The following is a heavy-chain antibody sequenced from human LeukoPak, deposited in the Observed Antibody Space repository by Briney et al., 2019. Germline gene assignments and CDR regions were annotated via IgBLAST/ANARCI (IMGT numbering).Heavy chain of an antibody. CDR1: GFTFSSYG. V-gene: IGHV3-30*02. J-gene: IGHJ3*02. CDR2: IRYDGSNK. CDR3: AKATSTSIAAAGRYAFDI. D-gene: IGHD6-13*01. Sequence: GGSLRLSCAASGFTFSSYGMHWVRQAPGKGLEWVAFIRYDGSNKYYADSVKGRFTISRDNSKNTLYLQMNSLRAEDTAVYYCAKATSTSIAAAGRYAFDIWGQGTMVTVSS.